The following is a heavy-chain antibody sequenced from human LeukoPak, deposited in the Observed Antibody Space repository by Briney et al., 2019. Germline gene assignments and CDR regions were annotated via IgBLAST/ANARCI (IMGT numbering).Heavy chain of an antibody. CDR1: GGSISSSSYY. V-gene: IGHV4-39*07. J-gene: IGHJ3*02. Sequence: SETLSLTCTVSGGSISSSSYYWGWIRQPPGKGLEWIGSIYYSGSTYYNPSLKSRVTISVDTSKNQFSLKLSSVTAADTAVYYCASAVPAAIPRDAFDIWGQGTMVTVSS. D-gene: IGHD2-2*02. CDR2: IYYSGST. CDR3: ASAVPAAIPRDAFDI.